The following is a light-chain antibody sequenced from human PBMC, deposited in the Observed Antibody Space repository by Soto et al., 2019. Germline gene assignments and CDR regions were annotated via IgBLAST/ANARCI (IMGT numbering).Light chain of an antibody. CDR1: SSNIGAGYD. Sequence: QSVLTQPPSVSGAPGQRVTIPCTGSSSNIGAGYDVHWYQQLPGTAPKLLIYGNSNRPSGVPDRFSGSKSGTSASLAITGLQAEDEADYYCQSYDSSLGYVFGTGTKLTVL. CDR3: QSYDSSLGYV. V-gene: IGLV1-40*01. J-gene: IGLJ1*01. CDR2: GNS.